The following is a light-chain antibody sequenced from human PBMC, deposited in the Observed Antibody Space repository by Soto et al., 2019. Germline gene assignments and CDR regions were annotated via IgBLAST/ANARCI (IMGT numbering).Light chain of an antibody. Sequence: EIVMTQSPTTLSVPPGERATLSCRASQSFRSNLAWYPQKPGQAPRLLIYGASTRATGIPARFSGSGSGTEFTLTISSLQSEDFAVYYCQQYNNWPLTFGQGTRLEIK. J-gene: IGKJ5*01. CDR2: GAS. V-gene: IGKV3-15*01. CDR1: QSFRSN. CDR3: QQYNNWPLT.